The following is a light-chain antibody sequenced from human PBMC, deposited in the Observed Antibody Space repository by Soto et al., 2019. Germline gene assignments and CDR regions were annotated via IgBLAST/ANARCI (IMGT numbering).Light chain of an antibody. V-gene: IGKV3-11*01. CDR1: QSVSNY. CDR2: DAS. J-gene: IGKJ2*01. Sequence: EIVLTQSPAILSLSPGQRATLSCRASQSVSNYLAWYQQKPGQAPKLLIYDASNRATGIPARFSGSGSGTDFTLTISSLELEDFAVYYCQQRSNWYTFGQGTKLEIK. CDR3: QQRSNWYT.